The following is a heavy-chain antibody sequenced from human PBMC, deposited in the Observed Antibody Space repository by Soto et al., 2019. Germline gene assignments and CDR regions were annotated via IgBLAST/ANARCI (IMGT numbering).Heavy chain of an antibody. Sequence: QVQLVESGGGVVQPGRSLRLSCAASGFTFSSYAMHWVRQAPGKGLEWVAVISYDGSNKYYADSVKGRCTISRDNSKNTLYLQMNSLRAEDTAVYYCARDGSSRYWYFDLSGRGTLVTVSS. J-gene: IGHJ2*01. D-gene: IGHD6-13*01. CDR1: GFTFSSYA. CDR2: ISYDGSNK. V-gene: IGHV3-30-3*01. CDR3: ARDGSSRYWYFDL.